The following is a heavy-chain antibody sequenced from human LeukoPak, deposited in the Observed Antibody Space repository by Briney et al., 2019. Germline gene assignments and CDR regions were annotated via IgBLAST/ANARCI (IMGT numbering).Heavy chain of an antibody. J-gene: IGHJ3*02. CDR2: INHSGST. D-gene: IGHD2-21*01. Sequence: SETLSLTCAAYGGSFSGYYWSWIRQPPGKGLEWIGEINHSGSTNYNPSLKSRVTISVDTSKNQFSLKLSSVTAADTAVYYCARGIPYPVRGAFDIWGQGTMVTVSS. V-gene: IGHV4-34*01. CDR3: ARGIPYPVRGAFDI. CDR1: GGSFSGYY.